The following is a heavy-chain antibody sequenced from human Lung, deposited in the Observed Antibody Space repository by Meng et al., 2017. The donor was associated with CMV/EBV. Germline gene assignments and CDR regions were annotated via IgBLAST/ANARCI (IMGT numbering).Heavy chain of an antibody. J-gene: IGHJ6*02. V-gene: IGHV3-30*02. CDR2: IRYDGSNK. D-gene: IGHD6-13*01. CDR3: AKDRLSSSSWYYYYYGMDV. CDR1: GFTFSSYG. Sequence: GESXKISCAASGFTFSSYGMHWVRQAPGKGLEWVAFIRYDGSNKYYADSVKGRFTISRDNSKNTLYLQMNSLRAEDTAVYYCAKDRLSSSSWYYYYYGMDVWGQGXTVTVSS.